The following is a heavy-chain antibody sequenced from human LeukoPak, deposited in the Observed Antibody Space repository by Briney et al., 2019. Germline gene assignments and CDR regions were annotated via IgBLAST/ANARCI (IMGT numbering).Heavy chain of an antibody. J-gene: IGHJ4*02. CDR3: AKDRLDSSSWYY. CDR2: IWYDGSNK. Sequence: GGSLRLSCAASGFTVSSNYMSWVRQAPGKGLEWVAVIWYDGSNKYYADSVKGRFTISRDNSKNTLYLQMNSLRAEDTAVYYCAKDRLDSSSWYYWGQGTLVTVSS. D-gene: IGHD6-13*01. V-gene: IGHV3-33*06. CDR1: GFTVSSNY.